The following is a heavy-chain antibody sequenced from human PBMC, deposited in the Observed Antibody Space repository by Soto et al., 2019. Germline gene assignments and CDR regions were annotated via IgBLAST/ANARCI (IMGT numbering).Heavy chain of an antibody. V-gene: IGHV3-30*18. D-gene: IGHD3-22*01. CDR2: ISYDGSNE. Sequence: QVQLVESGGGVVQPGRSLRLSCAASGFTFSSFGMHWVRQAPGKGLEWVAHISYDGSNEHSADSVKGRFTISRDNSEDTXYLQMNSLRVEDTAVYYCAKDTYYHDSSGYYIFDYWGQGTLVTVSS. CDR1: GFTFSSFG. J-gene: IGHJ4*02. CDR3: AKDTYYHDSSGYYIFDY.